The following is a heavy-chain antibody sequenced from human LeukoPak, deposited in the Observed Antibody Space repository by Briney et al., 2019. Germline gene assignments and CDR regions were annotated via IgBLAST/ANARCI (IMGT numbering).Heavy chain of an antibody. Sequence: GGSLRLSCAASGFSLSSYWMSWVRQAPGKGLEWVANIRYDGSQKYYVDSVKGRFTISRDNSKNTLYLQMNSLRGEDTAVYYCAKDDYGDPGGWFDPWGQGTLVTVSS. CDR1: GFSLSSYW. CDR3: AKDDYGDPGGWFDP. CDR2: IRYDGSQK. J-gene: IGHJ5*02. V-gene: IGHV3-7*03. D-gene: IGHD4-17*01.